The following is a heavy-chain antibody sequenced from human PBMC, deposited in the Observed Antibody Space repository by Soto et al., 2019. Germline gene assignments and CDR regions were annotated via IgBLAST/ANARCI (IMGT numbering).Heavy chain of an antibody. J-gene: IGHJ5*02. Sequence: SETLSLTCSVSGAALNSGNYYWSWIRQVPGKGLEWIGHIYVTGAVDYNPSLRDRITISQGTSERQFSLNLRLVTAADTAVHYCARLRIATNNYKWFDPWGQGTLVTVSS. D-gene: IGHD2-21*01. CDR1: GAALNSGNYY. CDR2: IYVTGAV. V-gene: IGHV4-31*03. CDR3: ARLRIATNNYKWFDP.